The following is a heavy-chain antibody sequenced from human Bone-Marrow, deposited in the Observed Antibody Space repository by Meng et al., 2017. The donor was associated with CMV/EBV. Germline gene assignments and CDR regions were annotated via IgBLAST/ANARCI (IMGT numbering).Heavy chain of an antibody. CDR1: GYTFTSYA. V-gene: IGHV7-4-1*01. J-gene: IGHJ6*02. Sequence: ASVKVSCKASGYTFTSYAMNWVRQAPGQGLEWMGWINTNTGNPTYAQGFTGRFVFSLDTSVSTAYLQICSLKAEDTAVYYCASDRAIAVAGYYYYYGMDVWGQGTTVTVSS. CDR2: INTNTGNP. CDR3: ASDRAIAVAGYYYYYGMDV. D-gene: IGHD6-19*01.